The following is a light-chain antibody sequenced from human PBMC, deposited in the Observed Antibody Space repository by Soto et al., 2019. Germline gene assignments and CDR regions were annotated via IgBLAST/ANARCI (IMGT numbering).Light chain of an antibody. J-gene: IGLJ1*01. Sequence: QSVLTQPPSASGAPGQRVTIFCSGSGSNIGGNDVCWFQQLPGTAPKLLIYLNHQRPSGVPDRFSGSKSGTSASLAISGLRSEDESDYYCGAWDDSLSAFVFGTGTKVTVL. CDR1: GSNIGGND. CDR2: LNH. V-gene: IGLV1-47*02. CDR3: GAWDDSLSAFV.